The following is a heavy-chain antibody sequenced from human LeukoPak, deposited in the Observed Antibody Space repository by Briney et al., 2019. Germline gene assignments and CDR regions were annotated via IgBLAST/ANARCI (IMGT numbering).Heavy chain of an antibody. CDR2: ISGSGVHT. CDR1: GFTFSSCA. D-gene: IGHD6-19*01. Sequence: GGSLRLSCAASGFTFSSCAVGWGRQAPGKGLEWGSDISGSGVHTYYADSVKGRFTISRDNSKNTLYLQMNSLRAGDTAVYYCAKDALDSSGRYGKFDSWGQGTLVSVSS. V-gene: IGHV3-23*01. J-gene: IGHJ5*01. CDR3: AKDALDSSGRYGKFDS.